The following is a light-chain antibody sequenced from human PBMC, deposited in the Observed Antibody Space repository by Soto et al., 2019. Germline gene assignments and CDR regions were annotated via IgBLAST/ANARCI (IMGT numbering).Light chain of an antibody. CDR1: QSLVYNDGNTY. J-gene: IGKJ5*01. Sequence: DVVVTQSPLSLPVTLGQAASISCRSSQSLVYNDGNTYLSWFLQRPGHSPRRLIYKVSNRDSGVPDRFSGSGSGTDFTLKISRVEAEDVGVYYCRQGTHWPPITFGQGTRLEIK. CDR2: KVS. V-gene: IGKV2-30*01. CDR3: RQGTHWPPIT.